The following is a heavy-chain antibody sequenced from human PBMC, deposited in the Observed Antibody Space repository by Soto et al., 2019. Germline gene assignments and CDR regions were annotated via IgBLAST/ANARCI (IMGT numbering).Heavy chain of an antibody. Sequence: SLRLSWAAAGVTCNKYAMHWVRQGPGKGLEWVSGISWNSGSTDYADSVRGRFTISRDNTKKSLYLQMNSLKPEDTALYYCAKDLAYYYDNSGYSYGMDVWGQGTTVTVSS. D-gene: IGHD3-22*01. CDR3: AKDLAYYYDNSGYSYGMDV. CDR2: ISWNSGST. J-gene: IGHJ6*02. CDR1: GVTCNKYA. V-gene: IGHV3-9*01.